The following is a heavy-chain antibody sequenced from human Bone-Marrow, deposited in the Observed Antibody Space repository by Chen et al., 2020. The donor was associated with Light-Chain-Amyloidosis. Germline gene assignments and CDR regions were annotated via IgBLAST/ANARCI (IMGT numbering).Heavy chain of an antibody. CDR1: GGTFSSYA. CDR2: IIPILGIA. Sequence: QVQLVQSGAEVKKPGSSVKVSCKASGGTFSSYAISWVRQAPGQGLEWMGRIIPILGIANYAQKFQGRVTITADKSTSTAYMELSSLRSEDTAVYYCARGGGSLSYYYYYGMDVWGQGTTVTVSS. V-gene: IGHV1-69*04. D-gene: IGHD2-15*01. CDR3: ARGGGSLSYYYYYGMDV. J-gene: IGHJ6*02.